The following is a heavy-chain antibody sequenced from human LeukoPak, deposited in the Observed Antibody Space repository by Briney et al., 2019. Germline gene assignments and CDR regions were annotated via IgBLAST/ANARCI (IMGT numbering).Heavy chain of an antibody. CDR3: AKEGFCSSTSCLRSPFDP. J-gene: IGHJ5*02. CDR1: GFSFSSYS. D-gene: IGHD2-2*01. Sequence: GGSLRLSCAASGFSFSSYSMSWIRQAPGKGLEWVSYISSNSGTIYYADSVKGRFTISRDNTKNSLFLQMNNLRAEDTAVYYCAKEGFCSSTSCLRSPFDPWGQGTLVTVSS. V-gene: IGHV3-48*04. CDR2: ISSNSGTI.